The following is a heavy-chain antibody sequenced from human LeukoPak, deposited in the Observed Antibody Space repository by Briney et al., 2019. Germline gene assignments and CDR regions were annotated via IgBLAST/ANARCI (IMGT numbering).Heavy chain of an antibody. CDR1: GYTLTKLS. CDR2: FDPEDGET. CDR3: ARGRGYSYGNWFDP. J-gene: IGHJ5*02. Sequence: ASVKVSCKVSGYTLTKLSMHWVRQAPGKGLEWMGGFDPEDGETIYAQNFQGRVTMTEDTSTDTAYMELSRLRSDDTAVYYCARGRGYSYGNWFDPWGQGTLVTVSS. D-gene: IGHD5-18*01. V-gene: IGHV1-24*01.